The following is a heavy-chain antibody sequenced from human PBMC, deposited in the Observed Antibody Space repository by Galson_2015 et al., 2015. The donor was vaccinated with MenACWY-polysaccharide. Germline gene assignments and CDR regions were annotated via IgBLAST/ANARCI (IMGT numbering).Heavy chain of an antibody. CDR3: ARAGGRFPGNYYFDS. V-gene: IGHV3-74*01. D-gene: IGHD1-26*01. CDR2: VNGDETGT. J-gene: IGHJ4*02. Sequence: SLRLSCAASGFTFSNYWMHWVRQAPGKGLVWVSRVNGDETGTSYADSVKGRFTISRDNAKNTVFLQMNSLRAEDTALYHCARAGGRFPGNYYFDSWGQGTLVTVSS. CDR1: GFTFSNYW.